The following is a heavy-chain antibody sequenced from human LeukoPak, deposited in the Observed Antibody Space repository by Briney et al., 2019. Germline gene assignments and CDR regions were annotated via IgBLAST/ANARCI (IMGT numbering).Heavy chain of an antibody. D-gene: IGHD5-18*01. CDR2: IYPGDSDT. Sequence: GESLKISCKGSGYSFTSYWIGWVRQMPGKGLEWMGIIYPGDSDTRYSPSFQGQVTISADKSISTAYLQWSSLKASDTAMYYCARHGDRIQLWSPVGYWGQGTLVTVSS. CDR3: ARHGDRIQLWSPVGY. V-gene: IGHV5-51*01. J-gene: IGHJ4*02. CDR1: GYSFTSYW.